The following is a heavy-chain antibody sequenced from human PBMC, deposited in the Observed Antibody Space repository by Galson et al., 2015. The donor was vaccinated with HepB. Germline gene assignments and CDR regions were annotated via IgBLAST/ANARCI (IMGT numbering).Heavy chain of an antibody. CDR3: AKGGNYYDASAHYTSQDPLDH. D-gene: IGHD3-22*01. CDR2: TNGNGRST. Sequence: SLRLSCAASGFKFSSYAMSWVRQAPGKGLEWVSTTNGNGRSTHYANSVKGRFTISRDNSKNTLYLQMTTLRAEDTAVYYCAKGGNYYDASAHYTSQDPLDHWGQGALVTVSS. CDR1: GFKFSSYA. V-gene: IGHV3-23*01. J-gene: IGHJ4*02.